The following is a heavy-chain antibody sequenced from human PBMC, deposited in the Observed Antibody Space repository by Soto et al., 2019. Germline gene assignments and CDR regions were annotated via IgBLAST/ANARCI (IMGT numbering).Heavy chain of an antibody. CDR3: ARDRHSGYDY. D-gene: IGHD5-12*01. CDR2: ISESGGKT. CDR1: GFTFSSYA. V-gene: IGHV3-23*01. J-gene: IGHJ4*02. Sequence: VQLLESGGGLVQPGGSLRLSCAASGFTFSSYAMSWVRQAPGKGLEWVSGISESGGKTYYAASVKGRFTISRDNSKNTLYLQMNSLRDEDTAVYYCARDRHSGYDYWGQGTLVTVSS.